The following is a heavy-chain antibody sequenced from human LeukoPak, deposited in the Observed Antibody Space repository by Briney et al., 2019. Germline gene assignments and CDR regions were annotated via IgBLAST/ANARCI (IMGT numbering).Heavy chain of an antibody. D-gene: IGHD2-2*01. V-gene: IGHV3-49*04. Sequence: GGSLRLSCTASGFTFGDYAMSWVRQAPGKGLEWVGFIRSKAYGGTTEYAASVKGRFTISRDNSKNTLYLQMNSLRAEDTAVYYCARDEVGQLLSDYYYYYYGMDVWGKGTTVTVSS. CDR3: ARDEVGQLLSDYYYYYYGMDV. CDR2: IRSKAYGGTT. J-gene: IGHJ6*04. CDR1: GFTFGDYA.